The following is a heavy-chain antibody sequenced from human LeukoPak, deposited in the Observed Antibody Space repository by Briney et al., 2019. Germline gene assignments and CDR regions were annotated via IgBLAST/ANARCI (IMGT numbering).Heavy chain of an antibody. D-gene: IGHD2-21*02. Sequence: PGRSLRLSCAASGFTFSSYGMHWVRQAPGKGLVWVSRINTDGSSTSYADSVKGRFTISRDNSKNTLYLQMKSLRAEDTAVYYCARTDETAPAEDFQHWGQGTLVTVSS. J-gene: IGHJ1*01. CDR3: ARTDETAPAEDFQH. CDR1: GFTFSSYG. V-gene: IGHV3-74*01. CDR2: INTDGSST.